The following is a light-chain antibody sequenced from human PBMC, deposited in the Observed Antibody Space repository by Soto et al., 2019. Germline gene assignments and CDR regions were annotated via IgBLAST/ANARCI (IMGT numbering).Light chain of an antibody. CDR2: AAS. CDR1: QGISNY. J-gene: IGKJ1*01. V-gene: IGKV1-27*01. Sequence: IQMTQSPSSRSSSYGERVTLTCRASQGISNYLAWYQQKPGTVPKLLISAASSLQSGVPSRFSGSGSGTEFTLTISSLQSEDFAVYYCQQYNHWPRTFGRGTK. CDR3: QQYNHWPRT.